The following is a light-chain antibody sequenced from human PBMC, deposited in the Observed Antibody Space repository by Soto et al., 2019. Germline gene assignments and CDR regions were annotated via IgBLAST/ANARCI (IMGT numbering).Light chain of an antibody. CDR3: QQYYTTPPLT. V-gene: IGKV4-1*01. CDR1: PSVLYSSNNKNY. CDR2: WAS. J-gene: IGKJ4*01. Sequence: DIVMTQSPDSLAVSLGERATINCKSSPSVLYSSNNKNYLAWYQQRPGQPPKLLIYWASTRKSGVPDRFSGSGSGTDFTLTISSLQAEDAAVYYCQQYYTTPPLTFGGGTKVEIK.